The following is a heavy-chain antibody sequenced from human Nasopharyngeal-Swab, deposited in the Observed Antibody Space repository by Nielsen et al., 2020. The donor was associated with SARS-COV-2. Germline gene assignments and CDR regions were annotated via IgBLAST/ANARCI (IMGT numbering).Heavy chain of an antibody. Sequence: GGSLRLSCAASGFTFTNAWMNWVRQAPGKGLEWVGRIRSNTDGGTTDYAAPVKGRFTISRDDSKNTVYLEMNSLKIEDTGVYYCWDHAYGSGWDYWGRGTLVTVSS. V-gene: IGHV3-15*07. CDR3: WDHAYGSGWDY. J-gene: IGHJ4*02. CDR2: IRSNTDGGTT. CDR1: GFTFTNAW. D-gene: IGHD3-10*01.